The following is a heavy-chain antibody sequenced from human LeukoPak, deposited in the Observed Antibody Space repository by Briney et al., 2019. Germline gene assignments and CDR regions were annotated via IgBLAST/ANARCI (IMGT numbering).Heavy chain of an antibody. CDR3: VKDRTIVVVPTSIDSFDT. CDR2: IRGSGERT. CDR1: GFTFRSYA. D-gene: IGHD2-2*01. V-gene: IGHV3-23*01. J-gene: IGHJ3*02. Sequence: GGSLRLSCAASGFTFRSYAMSWFRQAPGRGLKGVSGIRGSGERTDYGDSVKGRFTISRDKSKNTLYLQMDSLRGEDTARYYCVKDRTIVVVPTSIDSFDTWGQGAMVIVSS.